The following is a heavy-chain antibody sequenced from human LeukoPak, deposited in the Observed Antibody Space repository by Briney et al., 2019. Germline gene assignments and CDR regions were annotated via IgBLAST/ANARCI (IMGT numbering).Heavy chain of an antibody. CDR2: IYYSGST. D-gene: IGHD4-17*01. CDR1: GGSISSSSYY. Sequence: PSETLSLTCTVSGGSISSSSYYWGWIRQPPGKGLEWIGSIYYSGSTYYNPSLKSRVTISVDTSKNQFSLKLSSVTAADTAVYYCARDRFDYGDYEARDWYFDLWGRGTLVTVSS. V-gene: IGHV4-39*07. J-gene: IGHJ2*01. CDR3: ARDRFDYGDYEARDWYFDL.